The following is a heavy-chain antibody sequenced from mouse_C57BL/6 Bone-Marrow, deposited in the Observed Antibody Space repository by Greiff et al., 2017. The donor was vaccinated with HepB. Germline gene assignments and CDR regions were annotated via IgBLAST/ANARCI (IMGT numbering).Heavy chain of an antibody. CDR2: ISDGGSYT. CDR1: GFTFSSYA. V-gene: IGHV5-4*03. J-gene: IGHJ2*01. CDR3: ARGLGRRGFFDY. D-gene: IGHD4-1*01. Sequence: EVKLMESGGGLVKPGGSLKLSCAASGFTFSSYAMSWVRQTPEKRLEWVATISDGGSYTYYPDNVKGRFTISRDNAKNNLYLQMSHLKSEDTAMYYCARGLGRRGFFDYWGQGTTLTVSS.